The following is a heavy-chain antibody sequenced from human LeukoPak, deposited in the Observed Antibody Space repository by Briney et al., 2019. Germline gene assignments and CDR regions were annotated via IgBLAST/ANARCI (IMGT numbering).Heavy chain of an antibody. V-gene: IGHV3-21*01. J-gene: IGHJ4*02. D-gene: IGHD2-2*01. CDR2: ISSSSSYI. CDR1: GFTFSSYS. CDR3: ERDRPVYQYQLPSDY. Sequence: PGGSLRLSCAASGFTFSSYSMNWVRQAPGKGLEWVSSISSSSSYIYYADSVKGRFTISRDNAKNSLYLQMNSLRAEDTAVYYCERDRPVYQYQLPSDYWGQGTLVTVSS.